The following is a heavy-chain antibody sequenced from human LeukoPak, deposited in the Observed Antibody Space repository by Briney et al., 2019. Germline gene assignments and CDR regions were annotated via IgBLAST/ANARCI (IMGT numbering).Heavy chain of an antibody. V-gene: IGHV1-69*05. D-gene: IGHD3-10*01. CDR1: GGTFSSYA. CDR3: ARGGSGSYYFDY. J-gene: IGHJ4*02. CDR2: IIPIFGTA. Sequence: ASVKVSCKASGGTFSSYAISWVRQAPGQGLEWMGGIIPIFGTANYAQKFQGRVTITTDESTSTAYMELSSLRSEDTAVHYCARGGSGSYYFDYWGQGTLVTVSS.